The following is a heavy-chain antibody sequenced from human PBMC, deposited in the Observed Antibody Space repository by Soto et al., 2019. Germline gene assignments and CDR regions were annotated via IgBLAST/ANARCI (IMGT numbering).Heavy chain of an antibody. CDR1: GFTFSSYS. J-gene: IGHJ6*02. CDR3: ARDGGRGEAYYYYYGMDV. CDR2: ISSSSSYI. V-gene: IGHV3-21*01. Sequence: EVQLVESGGGLVKPGGSLRLSCAASGFTFSSYSXNWVRQAPGKGLEWVSSISSSSSYIYYADSVKGRFTISRDNAKNSLYLQMNSLRAEDTAVYYCARDGGRGEAYYYYYGMDVWGQGTTVTVSS. D-gene: IGHD2-15*01.